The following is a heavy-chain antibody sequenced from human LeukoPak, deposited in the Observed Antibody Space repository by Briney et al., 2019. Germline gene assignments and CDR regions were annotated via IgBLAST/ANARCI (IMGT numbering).Heavy chain of an antibody. CDR1: GFTFSSYS. V-gene: IGHV3-21*01. CDR2: IGSSSSYI. D-gene: IGHD5-12*01. CDR3: AREWPPGS. J-gene: IGHJ5*02. Sequence: GGSLRLSCAASGFTFSSYSMNWVRQAPGKGLEWVSSIGSSSSYIYYADSVKGRFTISRDNAKNSLYLQMNSLRAEDTAVYYCAREWPPGSWGQGTLVTVSS.